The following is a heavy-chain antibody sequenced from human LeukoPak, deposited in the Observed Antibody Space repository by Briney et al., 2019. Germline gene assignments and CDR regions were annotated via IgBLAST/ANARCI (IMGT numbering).Heavy chain of an antibody. CDR1: GGSFSGYY. CDR3: ASIGGKYYYGSGSSRNYYYYMDV. Sequence: PSEILSLTCAVYGGSFSGYYWSWIRQPPGKGLEWIGEINHSGSTNYNPSLKSRVTISVDTSKNQFSLKLSSVTAADTAVYYCASIGGKYYYGSGSSRNYYYYMDVWGKGTTVTISS. CDR2: INHSGST. J-gene: IGHJ6*03. D-gene: IGHD3-10*01. V-gene: IGHV4-34*01.